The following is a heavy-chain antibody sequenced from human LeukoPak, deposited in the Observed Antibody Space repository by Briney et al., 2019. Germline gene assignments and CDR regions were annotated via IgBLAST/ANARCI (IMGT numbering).Heavy chain of an antibody. Sequence: ASVKVSCKASGYTFTGYYMHWVRQAPGQGLEWMGWINPNSGGTNYAQKFQGRVTMTRDTSISTAYMELSRLRSDDTAVYYCARTAMVTGYYMDVWGKGTTVTVSS. CDR2: INPNSGGT. D-gene: IGHD5-18*01. CDR1: GYTFTGYY. J-gene: IGHJ6*03. V-gene: IGHV1-2*02. CDR3: ARTAMVTGYYMDV.